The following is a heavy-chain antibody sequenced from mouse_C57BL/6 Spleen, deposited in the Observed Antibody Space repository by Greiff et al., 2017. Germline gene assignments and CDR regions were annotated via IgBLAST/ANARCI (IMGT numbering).Heavy chain of an antibody. Sequence: EVQGVESVAELVRPGASVKLSCTASGFNIKNTYMHWVKQRPEQGLEWIGRIDPANGNTKYAPKFQGKATITADTSSNTAYLQLSSLTSEDTAIYYCARNDGYYSYYFDYWGQGTTLTVSS. CDR2: IDPANGNT. D-gene: IGHD2-3*01. J-gene: IGHJ2*01. CDR3: ARNDGYYSYYFDY. V-gene: IGHV14-3*01. CDR1: GFNIKNTY.